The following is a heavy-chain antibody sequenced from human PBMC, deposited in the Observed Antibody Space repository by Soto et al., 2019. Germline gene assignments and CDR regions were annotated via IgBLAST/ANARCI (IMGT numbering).Heavy chain of an antibody. CDR2: ISGSGGST. CDR1: GFTFSSYA. CDR3: AKDRGPRGYSYGREAFDI. J-gene: IGHJ3*02. Sequence: GGSLRLSCAASGFTFSSYAMSWVRQAPGKGLEWVSAISGSGGSTYYADSVKGRFTISRDNSKNTLYLQMNSLRAEDTAVYYCAKDRGPRGYSYGREAFDIWGQGTMVTVSS. D-gene: IGHD5-18*01. V-gene: IGHV3-23*01.